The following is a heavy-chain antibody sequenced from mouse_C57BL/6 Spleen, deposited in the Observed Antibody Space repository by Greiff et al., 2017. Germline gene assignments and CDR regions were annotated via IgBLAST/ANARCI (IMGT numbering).Heavy chain of an antibody. CDR1: GYTFTDYY. Sequence: EVKLQESGPVLVKPGASVKMSCKASGYTFTDYYMNWVKQSHGKSLEWIGVINPYNGGTSYNQKFKGKATLTVDKSSSTAYMEFNSLTSEDSAVYYCARSKGRITTVVATDWFAYWGQGTLVTVSA. V-gene: IGHV1-19*01. J-gene: IGHJ3*01. CDR2: INPYNGGT. CDR3: ARSKGRITTVVATDWFAY. D-gene: IGHD1-1*01.